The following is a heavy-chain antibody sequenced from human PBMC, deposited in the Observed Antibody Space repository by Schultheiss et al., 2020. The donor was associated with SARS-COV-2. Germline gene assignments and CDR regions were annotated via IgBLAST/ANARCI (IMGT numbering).Heavy chain of an antibody. J-gene: IGHJ4*02. D-gene: IGHD6-19*01. Sequence: GGSLRLSCAASGFSFSSYEMNWARLAPGKGLEFVASIRSSGRDIYYADSMQGRFTVSRDNANNSLYLQMHSLRAEDTAVYYCAKGSWYGSDQGGYWGQGSLVTVSS. CDR3: AKGSWYGSDQGGY. CDR1: GFSFSSYE. CDR2: IRSSGRDI. V-gene: IGHV3-21*01.